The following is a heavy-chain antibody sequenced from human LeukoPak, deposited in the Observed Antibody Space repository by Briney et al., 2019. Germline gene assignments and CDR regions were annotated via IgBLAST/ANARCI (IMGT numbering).Heavy chain of an antibody. CDR2: IYHTKTT. D-gene: IGHD2-21*02. Sequence: SETLSLTCAVSGYSIGSGYYWGWLRQPPGKGLEWIGSIYHTKTTSYNPSLTSRVTISVDTSKNQFSLRLSSVTAGDTAVYYCARVSGDDSGHFHLWGQGALVSVFS. CDR1: GYSIGSGYY. CDR3: ARVSGDDSGHFHL. V-gene: IGHV4-38-2*01. J-gene: IGHJ1*01.